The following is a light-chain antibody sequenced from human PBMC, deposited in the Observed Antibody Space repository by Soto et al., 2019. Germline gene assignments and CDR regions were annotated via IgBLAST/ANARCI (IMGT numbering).Light chain of an antibody. CDR2: TAS. CDR1: QDINSY. J-gene: IGKJ4*01. V-gene: IGKV1-9*01. CDR3: QHRHSHPVT. Sequence: DIQLTQSPSFLSASVGDRVTITCRASQDINSYLAWYQQKAGKAPKLLIHTASTLQSGVPSRFSGSGSGTEFTLTISSLQPEDVATYYCQHRHSHPVTFGGGTKVDIK.